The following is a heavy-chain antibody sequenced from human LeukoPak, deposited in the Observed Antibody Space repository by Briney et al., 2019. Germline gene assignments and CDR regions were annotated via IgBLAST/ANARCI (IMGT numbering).Heavy chain of an antibody. J-gene: IGHJ4*02. V-gene: IGHV3-30*02. Sequence: GGSLRLSCAAFGFIFKNYGMHWVRQAPGKGLEWVAVTRSGGSDKKYADSVKDRFTISGDNSRNMVYLQMNSLRGEDSAVYYCAKDSPTSDPFENWGQGTLVTVSS. CDR3: AKDSPTSDPFEN. CDR2: TRSGGSDK. CDR1: GFIFKNYG.